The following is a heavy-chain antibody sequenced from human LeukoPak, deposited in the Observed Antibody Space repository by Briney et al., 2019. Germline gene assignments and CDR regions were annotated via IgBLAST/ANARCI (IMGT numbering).Heavy chain of an antibody. D-gene: IGHD6-13*01. CDR2: INWNGGSI. J-gene: IGHJ4*02. CDR3: AKLPGVSAAGYFDY. Sequence: GGSLRLSCPASGFTFDDYGMGWVRQAPGKGLEWVSAINWNGGSIGYADSVKGRFTISRDNAKNSLYLQMNNLRAEDTALYYCAKLPGVSAAGYFDYWGQGTLVTVSS. V-gene: IGHV3-20*04. CDR1: GFTFDDYG.